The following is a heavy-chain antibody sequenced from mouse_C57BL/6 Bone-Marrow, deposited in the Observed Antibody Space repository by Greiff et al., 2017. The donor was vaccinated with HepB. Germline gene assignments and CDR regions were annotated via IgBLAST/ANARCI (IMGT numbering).Heavy chain of an antibody. Sequence: QVQLQQPGAELVKPGASVKLSCKASGYTFTSYWMQWVKQRPGQGLEWIGEIDPSDSYTNYNQKFKGKATVTVDTSSSTAYMQLSSLTSEDSAVYYCARARQLRLLYYFDDWGQGTTLTVAS. CDR1: GYTFTSYW. V-gene: IGHV1-50*01. D-gene: IGHD3-2*02. CDR2: IDPSDSYT. CDR3: ARARQLRLLYYFDD. J-gene: IGHJ2*01.